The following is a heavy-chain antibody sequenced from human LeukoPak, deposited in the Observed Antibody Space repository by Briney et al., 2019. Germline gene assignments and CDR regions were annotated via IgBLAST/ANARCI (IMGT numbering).Heavy chain of an antibody. CDR1: GFTFSSYA. V-gene: IGHV3-30-3*02. CDR2: ISYDGSNK. D-gene: IGHD3-3*01. CDR3: AKLAGVVIYFMDV. J-gene: IGHJ6*02. Sequence: HPGGSLRLSCAASGFTFSSYAMHWVRQAPGKGLEWVAVISYDGSNKYYADSVKGRFTISRDNSKNTLYLQMNSLRAEDTAVYYCAKLAGVVIYFMDVWGQGTTVTVSS.